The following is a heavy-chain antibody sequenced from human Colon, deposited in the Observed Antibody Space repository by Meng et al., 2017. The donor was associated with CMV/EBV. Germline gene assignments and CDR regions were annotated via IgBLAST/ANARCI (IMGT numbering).Heavy chain of an antibody. CDR2: IFYTGST. Sequence: SCTVSGGSVSSDIHYWSWIRQPPGKGLEWIGYIFYTGSTKYNPSLKSRVTISLDTSKNQFSLRVNSVTAADTAVYYCARNIFRGVPPDYWGQGTLVTVSS. D-gene: IGHD3-9*01. J-gene: IGHJ4*02. CDR3: ARNIFRGVPPDY. V-gene: IGHV4-61*01. CDR1: GGSVSSDIHY.